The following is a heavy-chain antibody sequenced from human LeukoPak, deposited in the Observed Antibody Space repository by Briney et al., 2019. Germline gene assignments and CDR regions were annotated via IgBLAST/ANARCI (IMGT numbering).Heavy chain of an antibody. CDR2: IYYSGST. J-gene: IGHJ4*02. CDR1: GGSISSGDYF. CDR3: ARLDFWSGYYQDY. V-gene: IGHV4-30-4*01. D-gene: IGHD3-3*01. Sequence: SQTLSLTCTVSGGSISSGDYFWSWIRQPPGKGLEWIGYIYYSGSTYYNPSLKSRVTISVDTSKNQFSLKLSSVTAADTAEYYCARLDFWSGYYQDYWGQGTLVTISS.